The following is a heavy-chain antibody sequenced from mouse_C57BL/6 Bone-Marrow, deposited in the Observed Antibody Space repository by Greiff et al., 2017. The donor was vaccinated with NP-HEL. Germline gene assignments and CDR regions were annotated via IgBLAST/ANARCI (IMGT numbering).Heavy chain of an antibody. V-gene: IGHV14-4*01. CDR1: GFNIKDDY. J-gene: IGHJ4*01. D-gene: IGHD2-1*01. Sequence: EVQLQQSGAELVRPGASVKLSCTASGFNIKDDYMHWVKQRPEQGLEWIGWIDPENGDTEYASKFQGKATITADTSSNTAYLQLSSLTSEDTAVYYCTFYCNYVGYYAMDYWGQGTSVTVSS. CDR2: IDPENGDT. CDR3: TFYCNYVGYYAMDY.